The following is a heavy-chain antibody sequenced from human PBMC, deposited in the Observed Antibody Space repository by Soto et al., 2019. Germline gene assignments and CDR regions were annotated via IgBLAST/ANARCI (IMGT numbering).Heavy chain of an antibody. Sequence: ASVNVSCKAAGYTFTSYAMHWVRQAPGQRLEWMGWINAGNGNTKYSQKFQGRVTITRDTSASTAYMELSSLRSEDTAVYYCARDRIVVVPAGYYNWFDPWGQGTLVTVSS. CDR3: ARDRIVVVPAGYYNWFDP. D-gene: IGHD2-2*01. CDR2: INAGNGNT. CDR1: GYTFTSYA. V-gene: IGHV1-3*01. J-gene: IGHJ5*02.